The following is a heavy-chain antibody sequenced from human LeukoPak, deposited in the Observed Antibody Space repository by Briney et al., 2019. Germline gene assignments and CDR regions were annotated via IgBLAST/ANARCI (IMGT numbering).Heavy chain of an antibody. V-gene: IGHV3-66*01. CDR1: GFTVSSNY. D-gene: IGHD3-10*01. Sequence: PGGSLRLSCAASGFTVSSNYMSWVRQAPGKGLEWVSVIYSGGSTYYADSVKGRFTISRDNSKNTLYLQMNSLRAEDTAVYYCARERRYYGSGRYYYMDVWGKGTTVTISS. CDR2: IYSGGST. CDR3: ARERRYYGSGRYYYMDV. J-gene: IGHJ6*03.